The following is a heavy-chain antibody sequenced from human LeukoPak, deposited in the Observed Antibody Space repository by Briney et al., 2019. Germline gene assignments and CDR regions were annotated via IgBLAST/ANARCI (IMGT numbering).Heavy chain of an antibody. V-gene: IGHV3-30-3*01. CDR3: AKVGSYFDY. CDR1: GFTFSSYA. J-gene: IGHJ4*02. D-gene: IGHD1-14*01. CDR2: ISYDGSNK. Sequence: GGSLRLSCAASGFTFSSYAMHWVRQAPGKGLEWVAVISYDGSNKYYADSVKGRFTISRDNSKNTLYLQMNSLRAEDTAVYYCAKVGSYFDYWGQGTLVTVSS.